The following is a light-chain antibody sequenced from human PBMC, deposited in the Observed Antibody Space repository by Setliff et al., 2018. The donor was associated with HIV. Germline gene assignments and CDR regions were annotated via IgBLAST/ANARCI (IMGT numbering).Light chain of an antibody. CDR2: EAS. CDR1: SSDVGSYNL. CDR3: CSYAGSSTYG. V-gene: IGLV2-23*01. Sequence: QSALTQPASVSGSPGQSITISCTGSSSDVGSYNLVSWYQQHPGKAPKLMIYEASKRPSGASNRFSGSKSGNTASLTISGLQAEDEADYYCCSYAGSSTYGVATGTKV. J-gene: IGLJ1*01.